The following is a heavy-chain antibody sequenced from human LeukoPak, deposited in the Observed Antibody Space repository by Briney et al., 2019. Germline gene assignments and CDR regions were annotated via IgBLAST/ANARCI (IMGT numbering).Heavy chain of an antibody. CDR1: GFTFSSYA. CDR3: AKDPRYSSSSNWFDP. V-gene: IGHV3-23*01. Sequence: GGSLRLSCAASGFTFSSYAMSWVRQAPGKGLEWVSAISGSGGSTYYADSVKGRFTISRDNSKNTLYLQMNSLRAEDTAVYYYAKDPRYSSSSNWFDPWGQGTLVTVSS. J-gene: IGHJ5*02. CDR2: ISGSGGST. D-gene: IGHD6-6*01.